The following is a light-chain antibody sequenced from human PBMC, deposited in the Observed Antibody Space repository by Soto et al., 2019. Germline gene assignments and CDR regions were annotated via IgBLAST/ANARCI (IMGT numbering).Light chain of an antibody. CDR2: GAS. Sequence: DIQMTQSPSSLSASVGDRVTITCQTSQSINTYLNWYQQKPGKAPKLLIYGASSLQSGVPLRFSGSGSGTDFTLTISSLEPEDFATYYCQESYSPLWGTCGQGTKVKIK. J-gene: IGKJ1*01. V-gene: IGKV1-39*01. CDR3: QESYSPLWGT. CDR1: QSINTY.